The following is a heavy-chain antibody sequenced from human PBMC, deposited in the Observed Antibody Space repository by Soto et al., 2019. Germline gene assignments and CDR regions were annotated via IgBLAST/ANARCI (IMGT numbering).Heavy chain of an antibody. CDR1: GGSISSGDYY. CDR2: IYYSGST. D-gene: IGHD2-8*01. CDR3: ARAEGVYYYGMDV. V-gene: IGHV4-30-4*01. Sequence: SETLSLTCTVSGGSISSGDYYWSWIRQPPGKGLEWIGYIYYSGSTYYSPSLKSRVTISVDTSKNQFSLKLSSVTAADTAVYYCARAEGVYYYGMDVWGQGTTVTVSS. J-gene: IGHJ6*02.